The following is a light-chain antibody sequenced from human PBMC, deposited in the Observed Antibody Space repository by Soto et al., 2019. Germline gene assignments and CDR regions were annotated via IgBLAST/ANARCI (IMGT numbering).Light chain of an antibody. CDR3: SSYTSSNTLL. CDR2: EVN. Sequence: QSALTQPASVSGSPGQSITISCTGSSRDVGGYKYVSWYQQQHPDKAPKLIIFEVNDRPSGVSHRFSGSKFGNTASLTISGLQAEDEADYFCSSYTSSNTLLFGGGTKVTVL. J-gene: IGLJ3*02. CDR1: SRDVGGYKY. V-gene: IGLV2-14*01.